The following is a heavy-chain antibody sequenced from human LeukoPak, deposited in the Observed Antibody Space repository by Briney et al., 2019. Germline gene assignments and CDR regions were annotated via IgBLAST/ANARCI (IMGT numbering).Heavy chain of an antibody. CDR1: GFTFSSYW. J-gene: IGHJ6*02. V-gene: IGHV3-74*01. CDR3: IRGSNAWNGMDV. D-gene: IGHD6-19*01. Sequence: GGSLRLSCSASGFTFSSYWMHWARQAPGKGLVWVTRIDNDGTFTNYADSVKGRFTISRDNAKNTLYLQMNGLRVEDTAVYYCIRGSNAWNGMDVWGQGTTVTVSS. CDR2: IDNDGTFT.